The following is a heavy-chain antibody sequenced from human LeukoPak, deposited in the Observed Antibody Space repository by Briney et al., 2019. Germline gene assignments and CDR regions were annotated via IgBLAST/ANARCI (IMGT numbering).Heavy chain of an antibody. J-gene: IGHJ6*02. D-gene: IGHD2-15*01. CDR2: IYAGGST. CDR1: GFSVSSNY. V-gene: IGHV3-53*04. CDR3: ARDWLGRRGMDV. Sequence: GGSLRLSCAGSGFSVSSNYMSWVRQAPGKGLEWVSIIYAGGSTYYADSVKGRFTIFRHGSNNTLYLQINSLRPEDTAVYYCARDWLGRRGMDVWGQGTTVTVSS.